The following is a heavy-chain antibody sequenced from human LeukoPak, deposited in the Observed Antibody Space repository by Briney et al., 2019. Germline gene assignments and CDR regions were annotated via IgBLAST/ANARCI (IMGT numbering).Heavy chain of an antibody. D-gene: IGHD3-10*01. CDR3: ARDPPSRPYLLPGEGFDY. Sequence: SETLSLTCTVSGGSISSSSYYWGWIRQPPGKGLEWIGSIYYIGSTYYNPSLKSRVTISVDTSKNQFSLKLSSVTAADTAVYYCARDPPSRPYLLPGEGFDYWGQGTLVTVSS. J-gene: IGHJ4*02. CDR2: IYYIGST. V-gene: IGHV4-39*07. CDR1: GGSISSSSYY.